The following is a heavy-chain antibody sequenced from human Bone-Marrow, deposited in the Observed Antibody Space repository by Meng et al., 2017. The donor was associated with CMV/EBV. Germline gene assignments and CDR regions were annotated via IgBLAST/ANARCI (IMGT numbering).Heavy chain of an antibody. CDR3: ATGVADFEY. Sequence: QLELVQSGAEVKNHGVSVKVSCKASGYPFTSYDINSVRQAAGQGPEWMGWMNPNSGNTDYAQKFQGRVTMTRNISKSTAYMDLSSLRSEDTAVYYCATGVADFEYWGQGTLVTVSS. V-gene: IGHV1-8*01. CDR1: GYPFTSYD. J-gene: IGHJ4*02. CDR2: MNPNSGNT. D-gene: IGHD6-19*01.